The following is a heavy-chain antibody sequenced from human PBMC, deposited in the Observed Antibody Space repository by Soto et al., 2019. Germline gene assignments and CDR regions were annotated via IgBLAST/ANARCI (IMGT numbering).Heavy chain of an antibody. Sequence: QVQLQESGPGLVKPSQTLSLTCTVSGGSISSGGYYWNWIRQHPGKGLGWIGYIYYSGSTYVNPSLPSGVTLPVDSPKTQFGLKVSSVTAADTPVFCRAISVTPGGQGTLFTVS. CDR2: IYYSGST. CDR3: AISVTP. V-gene: IGHV4-31*03. CDR1: GGSISSGGYY. J-gene: IGHJ5*02. D-gene: IGHD3-16*02.